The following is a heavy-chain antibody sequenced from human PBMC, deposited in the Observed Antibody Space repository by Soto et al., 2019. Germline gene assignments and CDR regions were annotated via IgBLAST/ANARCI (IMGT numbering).Heavy chain of an antibody. CDR3: ARDLQGAHDY. J-gene: IGHJ4*02. V-gene: IGHV4-38-2*02. D-gene: IGHD3-16*01. Sequence: SETLSLTCAVSGYSISSGYYWGWLRQPPGKGLEWIGRIYTSGSTNYNPSLKSRVTMSVDTSKNQFSLKLSSVTAADTAVYYCARDLQGAHDYWGQGTLVTVSS. CDR1: GYSISSGYY. CDR2: IYTSGST.